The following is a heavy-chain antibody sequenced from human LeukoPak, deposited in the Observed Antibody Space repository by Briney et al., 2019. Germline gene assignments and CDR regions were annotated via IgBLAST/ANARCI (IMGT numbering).Heavy chain of an antibody. J-gene: IGHJ5*02. CDR3: AKATTSKADVAWFDP. Sequence: GGSLRLSCAASEFTFSNYAMSWVRQAPEKRLEWVSGISDGGGTTYYADSVKGRFTISRDNSKDTLYLQMNSLRAEDTAVYYCAKATTSKADVAWFDPWGQGTLVTVSS. CDR1: EFTFSNYA. CDR2: ISDGGGTT. V-gene: IGHV3-23*01. D-gene: IGHD1-1*01.